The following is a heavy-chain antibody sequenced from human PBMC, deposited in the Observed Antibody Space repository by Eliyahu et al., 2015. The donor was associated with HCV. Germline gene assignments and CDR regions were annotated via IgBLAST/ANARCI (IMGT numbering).Heavy chain of an antibody. CDR2: ISSSSSYX. D-gene: IGHD6-13*01. V-gene: IGHV3-21*01. CDR3: ARGDGGSSPNWFDP. Sequence: EVQLVESGGGLVKPGGSLRLSCAXXGFTXXSYSMNWVRQAPGKGLEXVXSISSSSSYXYYADSVKGRFTISRDNAKNSLYLQMNSLRAEDTAVYYCARGDGGSSPNWFDPWGQGTLVTVSS. J-gene: IGHJ5*02. CDR1: GFTXXSYS.